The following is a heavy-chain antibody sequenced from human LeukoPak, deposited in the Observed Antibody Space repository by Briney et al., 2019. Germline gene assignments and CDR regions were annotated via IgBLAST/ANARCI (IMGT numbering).Heavy chain of an antibody. V-gene: IGHV1-2*02. Sequence: GASVKVSCKASGYTFTGYYMHWVRQAPGQGLEWMGWINPNSGGTNYAQKFQGRVTMTRDTSISTAYMELSRLRSDDTAVYYCARGPYSSSSRYYYYYMDVWGKGTTVTVSS. CDR2: INPNSGGT. CDR1: GYTFTGYY. J-gene: IGHJ6*03. D-gene: IGHD6-6*01. CDR3: ARGPYSSSSRYYYYYMDV.